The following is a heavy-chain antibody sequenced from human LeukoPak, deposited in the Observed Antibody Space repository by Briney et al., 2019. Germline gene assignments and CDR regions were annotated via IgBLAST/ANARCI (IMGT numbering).Heavy chain of an antibody. J-gene: IGHJ4*02. CDR2: IYYSGST. Sequence: SGTLSLTCTVSGGSISSYYWSWIRQPPGKGLEWIGYIYYSGSTNYNPSLKSRVTISVDTSKNQFSLKLSSVTAADTAVYYCARDGDGSGSWGGFDYWGQGTLVTVSS. CDR1: GGSISSYY. D-gene: IGHD3-10*01. CDR3: ARDGDGSGSWGGFDY. V-gene: IGHV4-59*01.